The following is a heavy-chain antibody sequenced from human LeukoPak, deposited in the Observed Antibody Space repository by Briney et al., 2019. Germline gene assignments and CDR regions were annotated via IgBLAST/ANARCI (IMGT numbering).Heavy chain of an antibody. CDR3: ARGISGGFDI. CDR2: IIPNSGAT. D-gene: IGHD2-21*01. J-gene: IGHJ3*02. CDR1: GYIFTAYH. Sequence: ASVKVSCKPSGYIFTAYHLHWVRQAPGQGLEGMGRIIPNSGATNYAQNFQGRVTMTRDTSISTAYMELSRLSPDDTAVYYCARGISGGFDIWGQGTKVTVSS. V-gene: IGHV1-2*06.